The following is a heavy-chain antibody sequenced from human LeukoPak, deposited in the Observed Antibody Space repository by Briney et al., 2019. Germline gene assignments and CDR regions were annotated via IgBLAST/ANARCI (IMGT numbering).Heavy chain of an antibody. V-gene: IGHV1-69*05. CDR2: IIPIFGTA. Sequence: SVKVSCKASGYTFTSYGISWVRQAPGQGLEWMGGIIPIFGTANYAQKFQGRVTITTDESTSTAYMELSSLRSEDTAVYYCARDLWGLAAADYWGQGTLVTVSS. CDR3: ARDLWGLAAADY. CDR1: GYTFTSYG. D-gene: IGHD6-13*01. J-gene: IGHJ4*02.